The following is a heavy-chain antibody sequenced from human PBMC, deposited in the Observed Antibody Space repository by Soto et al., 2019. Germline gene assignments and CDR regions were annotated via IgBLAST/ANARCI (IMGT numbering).Heavy chain of an antibody. Sequence: PVGSLRLSCAAPGFTFSSYAMSWVRQAPGKGLEWVSSISGIGHSTYYADSVKGRFTISRDNSKNTLFLQMSSLRAEDTAVYYCAKKIMATIGHFDSWGQGTLVTVSS. J-gene: IGHJ4*02. CDR3: AKKIMATIGHFDS. CDR2: ISGIGHST. D-gene: IGHD5-12*01. V-gene: IGHV3-23*01. CDR1: GFTFSSYA.